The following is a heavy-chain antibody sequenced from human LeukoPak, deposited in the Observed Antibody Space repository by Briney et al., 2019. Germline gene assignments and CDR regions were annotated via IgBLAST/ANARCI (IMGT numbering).Heavy chain of an antibody. CDR3: AKHPGDFTGIVNYYYMDV. V-gene: IGHV3-30*18. CDR1: GFTFSKYG. J-gene: IGHJ6*03. CDR2: ISYDGSNK. Sequence: GGSLRLSCAASGFTFSKYGMHWVRQAPGKGLEGVAIISYDGSNKYYTDSVKGRFTISRDNTKNTLFLQMNSLRAEDTAVYYCAKHPGDFTGIVNYYYMDVWGKGTTVTVSS. D-gene: IGHD1-26*01.